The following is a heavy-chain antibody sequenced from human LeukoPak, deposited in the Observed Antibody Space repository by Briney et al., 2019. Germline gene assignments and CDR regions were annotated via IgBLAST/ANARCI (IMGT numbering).Heavy chain of an antibody. V-gene: IGHV4-34*01. J-gene: IGHJ6*03. D-gene: IGHD6-6*01. Sequence: PSETLSLTCAVYGGSFSGYYWNWIRQPPGKGLEWIGEINHSGSTNYNPSLKSRVTLSVDTSKNHFSLKLTSVTAADTAVYYCARGGYSSSSRGHYYCYMGVWGKGTTVTVSS. CDR2: INHSGST. CDR1: GGSFSGYY. CDR3: ARGGYSSSSRGHYYCYMGV.